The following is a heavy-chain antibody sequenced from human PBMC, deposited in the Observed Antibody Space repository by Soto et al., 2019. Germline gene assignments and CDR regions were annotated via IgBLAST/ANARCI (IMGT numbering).Heavy chain of an antibody. J-gene: IGHJ5*02. Sequence: SETLSLTCTVSGGSISSGGYYWSWIRQHPGKGLEWIGYIYYSGSTYYNPSLKSRVTISVDTSKNQFSLKLSSVTAADTAVYYCARAIVVVPAAIGGVNWFDPWGQGTLVTVSS. V-gene: IGHV4-31*03. CDR2: IYYSGST. CDR3: ARAIVVVPAAIGGVNWFDP. CDR1: GGSISSGGYY. D-gene: IGHD2-2*01.